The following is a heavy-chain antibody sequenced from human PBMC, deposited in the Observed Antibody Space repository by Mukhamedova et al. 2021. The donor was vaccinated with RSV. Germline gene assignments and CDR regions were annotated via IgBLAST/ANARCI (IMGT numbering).Heavy chain of an antibody. CDR3: ARGLSSGLLDY. J-gene: IGHJ4*02. D-gene: IGHD6-19*01. CDR2: INPRGDST. V-gene: IGHV1-46*01. Sequence: GLEWMGVINPRGDSTSYGQKFQGRVNMTRDTSTSPVYMELSSLRSEDTAVHYCARGLSSGLLDYWGQGTLVTVSS.